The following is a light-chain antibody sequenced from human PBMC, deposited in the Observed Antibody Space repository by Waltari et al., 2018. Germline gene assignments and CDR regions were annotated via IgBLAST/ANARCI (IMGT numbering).Light chain of an antibody. CDR1: QSVLYSANSKNY. V-gene: IGKV4-1*01. J-gene: IGKJ1*01. Sequence: DIVMTQSPDSLAVSLGERATINCKSSQSVLYSANSKNYLPWFQQKPGQPPKLLIYWASTREAGVPDRFIGSGSGTDFTLTITSLQAEDVAVYYCQQYYGAPRTFGQGTKVEIK. CDR2: WAS. CDR3: QQYYGAPRT.